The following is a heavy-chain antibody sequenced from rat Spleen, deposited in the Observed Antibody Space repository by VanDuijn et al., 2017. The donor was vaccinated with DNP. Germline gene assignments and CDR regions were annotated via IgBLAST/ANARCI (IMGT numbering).Heavy chain of an antibody. J-gene: IGHJ2*01. CDR3: ARWSDYFDY. CDR2: ISYSVST. V-gene: IGHV3-4*01. CDR1: GYTITSGY. Sequence: EIQLQESGPGLVKPSQSLSLTCSVTGYTITSGYDWSWIRKFPGNKMEWVGHISYSVSTSYNPSLKSRISITRDTSKNQFFLHLNSVTTEDTATYYCARWSDYFDYRGQGVMVTVSS.